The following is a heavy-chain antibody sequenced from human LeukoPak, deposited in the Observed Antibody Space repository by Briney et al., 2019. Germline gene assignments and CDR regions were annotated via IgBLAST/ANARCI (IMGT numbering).Heavy chain of an antibody. Sequence: PSETLSLTCAVYGGSFSGYFWTWIRQPPGKGLEWIGEMTHSGRTNYNPSLKSRLTISVDTSKNHFSLKLSSVTAADTAVYYCARGGIYCTSTSCYVGVGYNWFDPWGQGTLVTVSS. CDR2: MTHSGRT. V-gene: IGHV4-34*01. CDR3: ARGGIYCTSTSCYVGVGYNWFDP. D-gene: IGHD2-2*01. J-gene: IGHJ5*02. CDR1: GGSFSGYF.